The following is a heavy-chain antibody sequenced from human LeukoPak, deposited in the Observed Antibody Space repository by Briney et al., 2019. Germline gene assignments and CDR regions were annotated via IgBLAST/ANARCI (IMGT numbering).Heavy chain of an antibody. CDR3: ARHRMYYYDSSGRGVADAFDI. Sequence: PSETLTLTCTVSGGAISSSSYYWGCIRQPQGKGLEWIGSIYYSGRAYYTPSLKSLVTISVPSSKTKLSLKLSSVTAADTAVYYCARHRMYYYDSSGRGVADAFDIWGQGTMVTVSS. CDR1: GGAISSSSYY. J-gene: IGHJ3*02. V-gene: IGHV4-39*01. D-gene: IGHD3-22*01. CDR2: IYYSGRA.